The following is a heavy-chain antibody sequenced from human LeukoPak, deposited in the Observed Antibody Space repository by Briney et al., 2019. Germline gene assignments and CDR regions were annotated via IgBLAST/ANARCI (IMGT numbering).Heavy chain of an antibody. CDR1: GFTFRTYW. CDR3: ARVWSEFDY. J-gene: IGHJ4*02. Sequence: GGSLRLSCAASGFTFRTYWMHWVRQPPGKGLVRVSRISPDGSTTTYADSVKGRFTISRDNSKNTVFLQMDSLGVDDTAMYYCARVWSEFDYWGQGALVTVSS. CDR2: ISPDGSTT. V-gene: IGHV3-74*01. D-gene: IGHD3-16*01.